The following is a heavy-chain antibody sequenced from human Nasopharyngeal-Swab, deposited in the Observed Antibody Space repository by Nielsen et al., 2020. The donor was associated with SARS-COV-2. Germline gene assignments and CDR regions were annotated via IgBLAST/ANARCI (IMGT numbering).Heavy chain of an antibody. CDR1: GGCISSYY. J-gene: IGHJ4*02. D-gene: IGHD4-23*01. CDR3: ARGSVHDYGGSDFDY. CDR2: IYYSGST. Sequence: ESLEISCTVYGGCISSYYWSWIRQPPGKGLEWIGYIYYSGSTNYNPSLKSRVTISVDTSKNQFSLKLSSVTAADTAVYYCARGSVHDYGGSDFDYWGQGTPVTVSS. V-gene: IGHV4-59*01.